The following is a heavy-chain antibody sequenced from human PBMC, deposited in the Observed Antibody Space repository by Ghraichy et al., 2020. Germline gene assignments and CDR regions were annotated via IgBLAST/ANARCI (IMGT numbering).Heavy chain of an antibody. CDR2: VYYTGST. CDR1: GGSVSSGSDY. J-gene: IGHJ4*02. V-gene: IGHV4-61*01. Sequence: SETLSLTCTVSGGSVSSGSDYWSWIRQPPGKGLEWIGYVYYTGSTDYNPSLKSRVTMSSDTSKNQFSLKLRSVTAADSAIYYCARGARRYTTASPPLFDYWGQGTLVTVSS. D-gene: IGHD6-6*01. CDR3: ARGARRYTTASPPLFDY.